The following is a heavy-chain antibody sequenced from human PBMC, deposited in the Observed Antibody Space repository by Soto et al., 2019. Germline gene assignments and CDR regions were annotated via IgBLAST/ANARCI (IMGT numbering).Heavy chain of an antibody. Sequence: QLQLQESGSGLVRPSQTLSLTCAVSGGSISSGGYSWNWIRQPPGKGLEWIGYIYHSGSTHYNTSLKSRVTISVDKSKNQLSLKLSSVTAADTAVYYCARDQLEGNWCDPWGQGTLVTVSS. D-gene: IGHD1-1*01. CDR3: ARDQLEGNWCDP. V-gene: IGHV4-30-2*01. CDR1: GGSISSGGYS. J-gene: IGHJ5*02. CDR2: IYHSGST.